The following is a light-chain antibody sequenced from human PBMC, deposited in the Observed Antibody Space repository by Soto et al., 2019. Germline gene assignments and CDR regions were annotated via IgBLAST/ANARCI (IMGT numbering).Light chain of an antibody. Sequence: EIVLTQSQATLSLSPGESATLSCRASQSVSSYLAWYQQKPGQAPRLLIYDVSNRATGIPARFSGSGSGTDFTLTISSLEPEDFAVYYCQQRSNWPITFGQGTRLEIK. J-gene: IGKJ5*01. CDR1: QSVSSY. CDR3: QQRSNWPIT. CDR2: DVS. V-gene: IGKV3-11*01.